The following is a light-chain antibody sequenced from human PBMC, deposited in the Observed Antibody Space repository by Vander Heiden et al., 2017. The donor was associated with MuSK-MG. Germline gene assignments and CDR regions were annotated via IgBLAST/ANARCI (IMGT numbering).Light chain of an antibody. CDR1: HNGSKN. CDR3: QAGDSRVV. CDR2: RES. V-gene: IGLV3-9*01. J-gene: IGLJ2*01. Sequence: SSELTQPLSVSVALGQTARITCGGNHNGSKNVHRYQQKAGQDLVLVIDRESTRPSGIPERFSGSSTGNTATLTISRAQAGDEDEYYWQAGDSRVVFGGGTKLTVL.